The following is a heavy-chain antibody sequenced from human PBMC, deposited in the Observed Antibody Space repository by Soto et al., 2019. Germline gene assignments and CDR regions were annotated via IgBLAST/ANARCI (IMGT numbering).Heavy chain of an antibody. J-gene: IGHJ4*02. Sequence: PGGSLRLSCASSVFTFSSYAMSWVRQAPGKGLDLVSAISCSGGSTYYADSVKGRFTISRDNSKNTLYLQMNSLRAEDTAVYYCAKYPFRRYYYDSSGHTTDYWGQGTMVTVSS. CDR3: AKYPFRRYYYDSSGHTTDY. CDR1: VFTFSSYA. CDR2: ISCSGGST. V-gene: IGHV3-23*01. D-gene: IGHD3-22*01.